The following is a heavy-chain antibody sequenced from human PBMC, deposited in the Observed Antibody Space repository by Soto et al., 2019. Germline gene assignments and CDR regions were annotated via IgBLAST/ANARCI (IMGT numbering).Heavy chain of an antibody. CDR2: IYWDDDK. Sequence: QITLKESGPTLVKPTQTLTLTCTFSGFSLSTSGVGVGWIRQPPGKALEWLALIYWDDDKRYSPSLKSRLTITKDTSTNHVVLTMTNMDPVDTATYYCAHRASGWYWLSGHNYFDYWGQGTLGTVSS. V-gene: IGHV2-5*02. CDR3: AHRASGWYWLSGHNYFDY. D-gene: IGHD6-19*01. CDR1: GFSLSTSGVG. J-gene: IGHJ4*02.